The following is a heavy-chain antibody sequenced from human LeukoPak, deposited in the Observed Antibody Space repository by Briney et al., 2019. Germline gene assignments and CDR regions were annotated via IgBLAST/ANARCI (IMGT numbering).Heavy chain of an antibody. V-gene: IGHV3-74*01. J-gene: IGHJ4*02. CDR2: INSDGSST. D-gene: IGHD6-13*01. Sequence: GGSLRLSCAASGFTFSSYWMHWVRQAPGKGLVWVSRINSDGSSTNYADSVKGRFTISRDNAKNTLYLEMNSLRAEDTAVYYCARDPYSSSRYYFGYWGQGTLVTVSS. CDR3: ARDPYSSSRYYFGY. CDR1: GFTFSSYW.